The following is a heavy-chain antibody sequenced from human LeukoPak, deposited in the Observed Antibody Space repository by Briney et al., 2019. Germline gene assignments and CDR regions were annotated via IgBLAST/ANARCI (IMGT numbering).Heavy chain of an antibody. V-gene: IGHV3-23*01. CDR3: AKWSGSYSSYYYYMDV. Sequence: QSGGSLRLSCADSGFTFSSYAMSWVRQAPGKGLEWVSAISGSGGSTYYADSVKGRFTISRDNSKNTLYLQMNSLRAEDTAVYYCAKWSGSYSSYYYYMDVWGKGTTVTVSS. CDR1: GFTFSSYA. J-gene: IGHJ6*03. D-gene: IGHD1-26*01. CDR2: ISGSGGST.